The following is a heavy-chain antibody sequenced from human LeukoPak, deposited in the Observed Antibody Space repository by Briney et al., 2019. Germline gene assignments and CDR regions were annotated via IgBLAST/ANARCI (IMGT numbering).Heavy chain of an antibody. V-gene: IGHV3-23*01. CDR3: AKFRLVVVAATYDY. J-gene: IGHJ4*02. Sequence: GGSLRLSCAASGFTFSTFAMIWVRQAPGKGLEWVSAISGSGGSTYYADSVKGRFTISRDNSKDTLYLQMNSLRAEDTAVYYCAKFRLVVVAATYDYWGQGTLVTVSS. CDR2: ISGSGGST. D-gene: IGHD2-15*01. CDR1: GFTFSTFA.